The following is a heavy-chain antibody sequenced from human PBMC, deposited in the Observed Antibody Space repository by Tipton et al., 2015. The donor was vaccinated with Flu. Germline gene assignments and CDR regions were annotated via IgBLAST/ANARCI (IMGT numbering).Heavy chain of an antibody. V-gene: IGHV4-38-2*01. D-gene: IGHD3-16*01. Sequence: TLSLTCSVSGDSIDRRHFWGWIRQTPGKGLEWIGNVHESGSGYYNPSLRSRVTIAVDRPKNEFSLRLTSVTAADTAVYHCARRDYSNYVSEPRNWLDSWGQGTLVTVSS. CDR1: GDSIDRRHF. CDR3: ARRDYSNYVSEPRNWLDS. CDR2: VHESGSG. J-gene: IGHJ5*01.